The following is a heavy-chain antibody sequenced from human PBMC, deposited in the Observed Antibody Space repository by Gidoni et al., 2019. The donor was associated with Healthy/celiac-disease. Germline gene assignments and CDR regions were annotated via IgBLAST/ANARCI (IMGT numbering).Heavy chain of an antibody. V-gene: IGHV4-39*01. CDR2: IYYSGST. J-gene: IGHJ5*02. CDR1: GGSISRSSYY. D-gene: IGHD6-6*01. Sequence: QLQLQESGPGLVKPSETLSLTCTVSGGSISRSSYYWGWLRQPPGKGLEWIGSIYYSGSTYYNPSLKSRVTISVDTSKSQFSLKLSSVTAADTAVYYCARPMGYMVAARPSGCWFDPWGQGTLVTVSS. CDR3: ARPMGYMVAARPSGCWFDP.